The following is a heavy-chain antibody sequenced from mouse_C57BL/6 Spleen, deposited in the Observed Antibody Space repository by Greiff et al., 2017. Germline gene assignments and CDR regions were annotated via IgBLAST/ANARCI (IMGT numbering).Heavy chain of an antibody. CDR2: IYPGNSDP. CDR1: GYTFTSYW. D-gene: IGHD2-2*01. V-gene: IGHV1-5*01. J-gene: IGHJ3*01. Sequence: VQLQQSGTVLARPGASVKMSCKTSGYTFTSYWMHWVKQRPGSGLEWIGAIYPGNSDPSSNQMFKGKAKLPAVPSARPAYRWLSRLTNEDSAVYYSTTEGIYGYDWCAYGGQGALVTVSA. CDR3: TTEGIYGYDWCAY.